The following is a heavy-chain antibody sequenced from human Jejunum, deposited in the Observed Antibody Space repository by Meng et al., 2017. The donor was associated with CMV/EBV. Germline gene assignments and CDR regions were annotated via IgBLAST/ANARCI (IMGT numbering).Heavy chain of an antibody. CDR3: ARLEMVLVPPSILIDS. Sequence: LHTTRVGVAWIPQPPGKALEWLAHIYWNDDKRYSPFLKSRLSITKDTSKNQVVLTMTNMDPVDTATYYCARLEMVLVPPSILIDSWGQGTLVTVSS. CDR2: IYWNDDK. CDR1: LHTTRVG. D-gene: IGHD5-24*01. V-gene: IGHV2-5*01. J-gene: IGHJ4*02.